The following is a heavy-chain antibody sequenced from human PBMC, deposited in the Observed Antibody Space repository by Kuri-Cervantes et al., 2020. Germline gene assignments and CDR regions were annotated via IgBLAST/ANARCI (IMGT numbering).Heavy chain of an antibody. D-gene: IGHD1-26*01. CDR1: GFKFRSYA. J-gene: IGHJ4*02. Sequence: GESLKISCAASGFKFRSYAMSWVRQASGKGLEWVGRIRIKANSYATAYAASVKCRFTISRDNSKNTAYLQMDSLKTEDTAVDYCTRREYCGQGTLVTVSS. CDR3: TRREY. CDR2: IRIKANSYAT. V-gene: IGHV3-73*01.